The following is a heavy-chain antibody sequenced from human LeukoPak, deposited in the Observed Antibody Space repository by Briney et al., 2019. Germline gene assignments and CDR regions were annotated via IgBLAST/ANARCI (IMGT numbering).Heavy chain of an antibody. J-gene: IGHJ6*02. CDR3: AREPGRDIAAMDV. D-gene: IGHD2-15*01. Sequence: GASVKVSCKASGGTFSSYAISWVRQAPGQGLEWMGRIIPILGIANYAQKFQGRVTITADKSTSTAYMELSSLRSEDTAVYYCAREPGRDIAAMDVWGQGTTVTVSS. V-gene: IGHV1-69*04. CDR2: IIPILGIA. CDR1: GGTFSSYA.